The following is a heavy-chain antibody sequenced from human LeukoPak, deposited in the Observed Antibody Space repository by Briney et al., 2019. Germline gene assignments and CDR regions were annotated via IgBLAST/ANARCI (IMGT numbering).Heavy chain of an antibody. V-gene: IGHV3-30*02. CDR3: AKDRSVYCSSTSCYPPDY. CDR2: IRYDGSNK. D-gene: IGHD2-2*01. J-gene: IGHJ4*02. CDR1: GFTFSSYG. Sequence: GGSLRLSCAASGFTFSSYGMHWVRQAPGKGLEWVAFIRYDGSNKYYADSVKGRFTISRDNSKNTLYLQMNSLRAEDTAEYYCAKDRSVYCSSTSCYPPDYWGQGTLVTVSS.